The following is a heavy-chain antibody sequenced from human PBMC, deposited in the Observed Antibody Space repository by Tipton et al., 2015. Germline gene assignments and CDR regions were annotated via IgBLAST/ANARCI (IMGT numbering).Heavy chain of an antibody. D-gene: IGHD4-23*01. J-gene: IGHJ4*02. V-gene: IGHV4-39*07. CDR1: GGSVSSGSYY. CDR2: FFHSGNT. Sequence: TLSLTCTVSGGSVSSGSYYWSWIRQPPGKGLEWIGSFFHSGNTFHNPSLRSRVIISVDTSKNQFSLKMSSVTASDTAVYYCARARGRHGGLFDSWGQGILVTVSS. CDR3: ARARGRHGGLFDS.